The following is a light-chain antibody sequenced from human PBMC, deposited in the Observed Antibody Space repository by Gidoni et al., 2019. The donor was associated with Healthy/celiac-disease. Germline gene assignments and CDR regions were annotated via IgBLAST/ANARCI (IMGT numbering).Light chain of an antibody. CDR1: TSDDGGYNY. V-gene: IGLV2-14*01. Sequence: QSDLTQPASVSSSPVHSITISCTRTTSDDGGYNYVSWYQQHPGKATKLMIYDVSNRPSGVSNRFSGSKSGNTASLTISGLQAEDEADYYCSSYTSSSTGVFGGGTKLTVL. CDR3: SSYTSSSTGV. J-gene: IGLJ3*02. CDR2: DVS.